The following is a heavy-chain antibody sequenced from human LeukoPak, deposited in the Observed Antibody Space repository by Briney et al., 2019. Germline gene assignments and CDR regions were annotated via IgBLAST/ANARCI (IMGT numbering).Heavy chain of an antibody. CDR2: IYYSGST. CDR1: GGSISSYY. CDR3: ASAPRLYGDYSYFDY. D-gene: IGHD4-17*01. V-gene: IGHV4-59*08. Sequence: SETLSLTCTVSGGSISSYYWSWIRQPPGKGLEWIGYIYYSGSTNYNPSLKSRVTISVDTSKNQFSLKLSSVTAADTAVYYCASAPRLYGDYSYFDYWGQGTLVTVSS. J-gene: IGHJ4*02.